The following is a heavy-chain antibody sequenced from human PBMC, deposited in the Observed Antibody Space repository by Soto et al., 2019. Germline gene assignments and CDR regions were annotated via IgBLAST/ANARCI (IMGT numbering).Heavy chain of an antibody. V-gene: IGHV1-69*12. J-gene: IGHJ3*01. Sequence: QVQLVQSGAEMKKPGSSLKVSCKASGGTFSSYAISWVRQAPGQGLEWMGGIIPIFRTTNYAPKFQGRVTITADESPSTAYMELSSLRSEDTAVYYCARDPDYEILTGFQYWGQGTMVTVSS. D-gene: IGHD3-9*01. CDR3: ARDPDYEILTGFQY. CDR1: GGTFSSYA. CDR2: IIPIFRTT.